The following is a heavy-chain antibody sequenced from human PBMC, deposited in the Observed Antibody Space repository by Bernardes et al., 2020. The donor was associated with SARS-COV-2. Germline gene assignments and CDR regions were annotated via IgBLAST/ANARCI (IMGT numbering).Heavy chain of an antibody. CDR1: GFTFRSYS. CDR2: ISSSSSYI. V-gene: IGHV3-21*01. CDR3: ARDLGPYYYYGMDV. J-gene: IGHJ6*02. Sequence: GGALLTSCAASGFTFRSYSMNWVRQAPGPGLAWVSSISSSSSYIYYADSVKGRFTISRDNAKNSLYLQMNSLRAEDTAVYYCARDLGPYYYYGMDVWGQGTTVTGSS.